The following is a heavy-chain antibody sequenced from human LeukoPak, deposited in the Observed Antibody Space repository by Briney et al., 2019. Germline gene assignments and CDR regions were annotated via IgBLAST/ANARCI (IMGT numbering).Heavy chain of an antibody. CDR2: IKQDGSEK. CDR1: GFTFSSYW. V-gene: IGHV3-7*01. CDR3: ARDICRYSSGCGAFDI. D-gene: IGHD6-19*01. J-gene: IGHJ3*02. Sequence: PGGSLRLSCAASGFTFSSYWMSWVRQAPGKGLEWVANIKQDGSEKYYVDSVKGRFTISRDNAKNSLYLQMNSLRAEDTAVYYCARDICRYSSGCGAFDIWGQGTMVTVSS.